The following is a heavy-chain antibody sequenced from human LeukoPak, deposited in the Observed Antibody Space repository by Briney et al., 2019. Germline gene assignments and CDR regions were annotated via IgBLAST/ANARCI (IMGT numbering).Heavy chain of an antibody. V-gene: IGHV3-20*04. CDR3: ARDRPNYYGSDGHYYRRDGDY. CDR1: GFTFDDYG. Sequence: PGGSLRLSCAASGFTFDDYGMSWVPQAPGKGLEWVSGINWNGGSTGYADSVKGRFTITRDNSENTLYLQMHSLRAEDTAVYYCARDRPNYYGSDGHYYRRDGDYWGRGTLVSVSS. CDR2: INWNGGST. J-gene: IGHJ4*02. D-gene: IGHD3-22*01.